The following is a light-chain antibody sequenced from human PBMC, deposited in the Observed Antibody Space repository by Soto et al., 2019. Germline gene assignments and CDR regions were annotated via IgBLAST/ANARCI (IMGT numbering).Light chain of an antibody. Sequence: DIQMTQSPASVSASVGDRITITCRASQDIGGRLAWFQQKPGQAPQYLIQAASIWQSGVPSRFSGSGSGTEFSLTINILEPEDFASYFCLQFSSFPLTFGLGAKVEI. V-gene: IGKV1-12*01. CDR2: AAS. J-gene: IGKJ1*01. CDR1: QDIGGR. CDR3: LQFSSFPLT.